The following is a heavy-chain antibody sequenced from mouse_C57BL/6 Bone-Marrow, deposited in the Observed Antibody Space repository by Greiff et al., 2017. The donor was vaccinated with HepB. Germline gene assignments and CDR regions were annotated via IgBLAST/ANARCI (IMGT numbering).Heavy chain of an antibody. CDR1: GYTFTSYW. J-gene: IGHJ4*01. D-gene: IGHD1-1*01. Sequence: VQLQQSGAELAKPGASVKLSCKASGYTFTSYWMHWVKQRPGQGLEWIGYINPSSGYTKYNQKFKDKATLTADNSSSTAYMQLSSLTYEDSAVYYCARDYGSSPLYAMDYWGQGTSVTVSS. V-gene: IGHV1-7*01. CDR3: ARDYGSSPLYAMDY. CDR2: INPSSGYT.